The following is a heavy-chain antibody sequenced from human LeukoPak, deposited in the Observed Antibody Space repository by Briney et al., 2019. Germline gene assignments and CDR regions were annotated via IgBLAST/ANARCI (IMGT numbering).Heavy chain of an antibody. CDR1: GGIFTSYT. J-gene: IGHJ4*02. V-gene: IGHV1-69*08. CDR3: ARGIRGGYFDY. CDR2: TIPILDTA. Sequence: SVKVSCKASGGIFTSYTFSWVRQAPGQGLEWMGTTIPILDTANYAQTFQGRVSITADKSTSTAYMELDSLTSKDTAVYYCARGIRGGYFDYWGQGTLVTVSS. D-gene: IGHD3-16*01.